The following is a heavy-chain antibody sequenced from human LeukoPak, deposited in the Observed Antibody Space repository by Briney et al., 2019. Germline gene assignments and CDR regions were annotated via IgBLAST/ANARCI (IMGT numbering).Heavy chain of an antibody. Sequence: GGSLRLSCAASGFTFSSYGMHWVRQAPGKGLEWVAFIRYDGSNKYYADSVKGRFTISRDNSKNTLYLQMNSLRAEDTAVYYCAKDYGEYTVTYFFDYWGQGTLVTVSS. CDR3: AKDYGEYTVTYFFDY. CDR1: GFTFSSYG. CDR2: IRYDGSNK. J-gene: IGHJ4*02. D-gene: IGHD4-17*01. V-gene: IGHV3-30*02.